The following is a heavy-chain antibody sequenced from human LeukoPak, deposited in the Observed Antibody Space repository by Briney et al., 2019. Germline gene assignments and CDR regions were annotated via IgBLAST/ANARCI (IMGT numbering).Heavy chain of an antibody. Sequence: GGSLRLSCAASGFTFSSYSMNWVRQAPGKGLEWVSSISSSSSYIYYADSVKGRFTISRDNAKNSLYLQMNSLRAEDTAVYYCGRDHFWYYYDSSGPHDAFDIWGQGTMVTVSS. V-gene: IGHV3-21*01. CDR3: GRDHFWYYYDSSGPHDAFDI. CDR1: GFTFSSYS. J-gene: IGHJ3*02. D-gene: IGHD3-22*01. CDR2: ISSSSSYI.